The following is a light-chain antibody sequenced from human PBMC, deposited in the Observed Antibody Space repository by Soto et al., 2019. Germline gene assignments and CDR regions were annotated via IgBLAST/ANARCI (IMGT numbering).Light chain of an antibody. CDR3: QQYGSSPPLT. V-gene: IGKV3-20*01. J-gene: IGKJ4*01. CDR1: QSVSSSY. Sequence: EFVLTQSPGTLSLSPGERATLSCRASQSVSSSYFAWYQQKPGQAPRILIYGASTTATCIPDRFSGSGSGTDFSLTISRLEPEDFALYYCQQYGSSPPLTFGGGTKVEIK. CDR2: GAS.